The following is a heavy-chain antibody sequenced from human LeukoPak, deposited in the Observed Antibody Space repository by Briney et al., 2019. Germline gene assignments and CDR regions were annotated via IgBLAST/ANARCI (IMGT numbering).Heavy chain of an antibody. Sequence: ASVKVSCKVSGYTLTELSMHWVRQAPGKGLEWMGGFDPEDGETFYAQKFQGRVTITRNTSISTAYMELSSLRSEDTAVYYCARGPRMRFLEWLPLANYYYYYMDVWGKGTTVTVSS. V-gene: IGHV1-24*01. CDR3: ARGPRMRFLEWLPLANYYYYYMDV. J-gene: IGHJ6*03. CDR2: FDPEDGET. CDR1: GYTLTELS. D-gene: IGHD3-3*01.